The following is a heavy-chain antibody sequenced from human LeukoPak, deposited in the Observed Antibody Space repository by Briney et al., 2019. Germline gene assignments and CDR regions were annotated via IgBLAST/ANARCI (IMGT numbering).Heavy chain of an antibody. V-gene: IGHV3-74*01. Sequence: GGSLRLSCAASGLTFSTYWMHWVRQAPGNGLVWVSRINSDGRSTTYADFVKGRFTISRDNAKNTLYLQMNSLRAEDTAVYYCAREGTSGWYYFDYWGQGTLVTVSS. J-gene: IGHJ4*02. D-gene: IGHD6-19*01. CDR3: AREGTSGWYYFDY. CDR2: INSDGRST. CDR1: GLTFSTYW.